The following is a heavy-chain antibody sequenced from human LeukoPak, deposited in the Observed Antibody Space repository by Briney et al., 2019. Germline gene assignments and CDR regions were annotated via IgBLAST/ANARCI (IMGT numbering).Heavy chain of an antibody. V-gene: IGHV1-18*01. Sequence: ASVKVFCKASGYPFTSYGISWVPQAPGQGLEWRRWKSAYNGNTNCAQKLQGRVTMTTDTSTSTAYMELRGLRSDDTAVYYCARKYYGSGSYYWFDPWGQGTLVTVSS. D-gene: IGHD3-10*01. CDR2: KSAYNGNT. J-gene: IGHJ5*02. CDR1: GYPFTSYG. CDR3: ARKYYGSGSYYWFDP.